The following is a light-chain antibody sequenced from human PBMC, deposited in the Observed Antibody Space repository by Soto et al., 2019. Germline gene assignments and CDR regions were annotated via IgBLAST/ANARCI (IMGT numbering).Light chain of an antibody. CDR1: QSISSW. CDR3: QQYNSYSPWT. Sequence: DFQMTQSPSTLSASVGDRVTITCRASQSISSWLAWYQQKPGKAPKLLIYKASSLESGVPSRFSGSGSGTEFTLTISSLQPDDVATYYCQQYNSYSPWTFGQGTKVEI. CDR2: KAS. V-gene: IGKV1-5*03. J-gene: IGKJ1*01.